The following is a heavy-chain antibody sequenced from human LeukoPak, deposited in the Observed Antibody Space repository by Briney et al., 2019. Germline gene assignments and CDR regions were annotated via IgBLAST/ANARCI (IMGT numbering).Heavy chain of an antibody. D-gene: IGHD1-26*01. CDR2: IYYSGTT. J-gene: IGHJ3*02. V-gene: IGHV4-59*01. CDR3: ARGASGALYDAFDI. CDR1: GGSISTYY. Sequence: PSETLSLTCTVSGGSISTYYWSWVRQPPGEGLEWVGSIYYSGTTHSNPSLRSGATISVDTSKNHLSLKVSSVTAADTAVYYCARGASGALYDAFDIWGQGTMVTVSS.